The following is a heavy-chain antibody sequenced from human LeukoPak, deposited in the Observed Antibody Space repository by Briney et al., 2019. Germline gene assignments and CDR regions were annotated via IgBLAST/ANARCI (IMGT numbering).Heavy chain of an antibody. V-gene: IGHV4-30-4*08. CDR3: AREGGSGSSIGDY. D-gene: IGHD3-10*01. J-gene: IGHJ4*02. Sequence: PSETLSLTCTVSGGSISSYYWSWIRQPPGKGLEWIGYIYYSGSTYYNPSLKSRVTISVDTSKNQFSLKLSSVTAADTAVYYCAREGGSGSSIGDYWGQGTLVTVSS. CDR1: GGSISSYY. CDR2: IYYSGST.